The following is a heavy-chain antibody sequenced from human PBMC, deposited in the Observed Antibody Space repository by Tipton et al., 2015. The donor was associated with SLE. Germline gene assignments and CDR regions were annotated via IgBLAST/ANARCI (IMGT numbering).Heavy chain of an antibody. CDR2: IIPILGTT. V-gene: IGHV1-69*01. Sequence: QLVQSGAEVKKPGSSVKVSCKASGGTFSNYGFNWVRQAPGQGLEWMGGIIPILGTTNYAQKFQGRVTIAADESTSTVYMELSSLRSGDTAVYYCAPPLPSAEYFEHWGQGTLVTVSS. CDR1: GGTFSNYG. CDR3: APPLPSAEYFEH. J-gene: IGHJ1*01.